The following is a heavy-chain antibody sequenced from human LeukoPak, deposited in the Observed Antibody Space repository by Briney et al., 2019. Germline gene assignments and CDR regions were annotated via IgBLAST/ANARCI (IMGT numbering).Heavy chain of an antibody. CDR2: ISGSGGST. V-gene: IGHV3-23*01. Sequence: PGGTLRLSCAASGFTFSSYGMSWVRQAPGKGLERVSAISGSGGSTYYADSVKGRFTISRDNSKNTLYLQMNCLRAEDTAVYYCAKGITFGGVIVIPGIDYWGQGTLVTVSS. CDR3: AKGITFGGVIVIPGIDY. J-gene: IGHJ4*02. D-gene: IGHD3-16*02. CDR1: GFTFSSYG.